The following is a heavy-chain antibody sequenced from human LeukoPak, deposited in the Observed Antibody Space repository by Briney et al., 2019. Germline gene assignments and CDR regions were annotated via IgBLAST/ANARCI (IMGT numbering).Heavy chain of an antibody. D-gene: IGHD3-16*01. CDR2: ISSRSSYI. CDR1: GFTFSSYT. Sequence: TGGSLRLSCAASGFTFSSYTMNWVRQAPGKRLEWVSSISSRSSYIYYADSVKGRFTISRDNAKNSLHLQMNSLRAEDTAVYYCARDGGRIAMYYFDSWGQGTLVTVSS. CDR3: ARDGGRIAMYYFDS. J-gene: IGHJ4*02. V-gene: IGHV3-21*01.